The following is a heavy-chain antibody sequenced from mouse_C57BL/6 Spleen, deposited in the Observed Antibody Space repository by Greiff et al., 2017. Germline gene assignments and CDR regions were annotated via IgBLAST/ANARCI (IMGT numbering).Heavy chain of an antibody. V-gene: IGHV3-6*01. J-gene: IGHJ2*01. Sequence: EVHLVESGPGLVKPSQSLSLTCSVTGYSITSGYYWNWIRQFPGNKLEWMGYISYDGSNNYNPSLKNRISITRDTSKNQFFLKLNSVTTEDTATYYCARDESYYDGSSYFDYWGQGTTLTVSS. CDR1: GYSITSGYY. CDR3: ARDESYYDGSSYFDY. CDR2: ISYDGSN. D-gene: IGHD1-1*01.